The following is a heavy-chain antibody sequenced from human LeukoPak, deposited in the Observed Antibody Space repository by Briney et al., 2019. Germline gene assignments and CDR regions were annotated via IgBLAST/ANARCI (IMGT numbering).Heavy chain of an antibody. Sequence: QPGGSLRLSCAASGFTFSSYAMSWVRQAPGKGLEWVSAISGSGGSTYYADSVEGRSTISRDNSKNTLYLQMNSLRAEDTAVYYCAKVKVVTAIPILGAFDIWGQGTMVTVSS. CDR3: AKVKVVTAIPILGAFDI. CDR2: ISGSGGST. CDR1: GFTFSSYA. V-gene: IGHV3-23*01. J-gene: IGHJ3*02. D-gene: IGHD2-21*02.